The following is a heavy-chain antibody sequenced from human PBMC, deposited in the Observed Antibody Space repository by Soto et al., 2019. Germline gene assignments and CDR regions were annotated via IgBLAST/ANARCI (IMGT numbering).Heavy chain of an antibody. CDR1: GFTFRSSP. CDR2: INGGDDSK. CDR3: AKDSHWRIISPTHDP. J-gene: IGHJ5*02. V-gene: IGHV3-23*01. Sequence: EVQLWESGGGLVQPGGSLRLSCAVSGFTFRSSPMSWVRRAPGKGVEWVSGINGGDDSKHYAESVRGRFTIIRDNSKNTLLLQMNSLRVEDTAIYYCAKDSHWRIISPTHDPWGQGTQVTVSS.